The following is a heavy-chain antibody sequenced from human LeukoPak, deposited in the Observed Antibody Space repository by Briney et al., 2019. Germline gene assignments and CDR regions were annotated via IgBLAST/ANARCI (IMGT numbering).Heavy chain of an antibody. CDR3: ARDLAWGGY. D-gene: IGHD7-27*01. Sequence: GGSLRLSCAASGFTFSNFPMSWVRQAPGKGLEWVSSITSSSSSMYSADSVKGRLTISRDNAKNSLYLQMNSLRAEDTAVYYCARDLAWGGYWGQGTLVTVSS. J-gene: IGHJ4*02. CDR2: ITSSSSSM. V-gene: IGHV3-21*01. CDR1: GFTFSNFP.